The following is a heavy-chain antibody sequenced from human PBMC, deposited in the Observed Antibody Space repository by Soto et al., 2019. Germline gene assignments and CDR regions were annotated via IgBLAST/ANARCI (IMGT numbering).Heavy chain of an antibody. CDR3: ARESDAYHYYGMDV. V-gene: IGHV4-59*01. D-gene: IGHD2-21*01. J-gene: IGHJ6*02. CDR1: GGSISSYY. CDR2: IYYSGST. Sequence: SETLSLTCTVSGGSISSYYWSWIRQPPGKGLEWIGYIYYSGSTNYNPSLKSRVTISVDTSKNQFSLKLSSVTAADTAVYYCARESDAYHYYGMDVRSQGTTVTVSS.